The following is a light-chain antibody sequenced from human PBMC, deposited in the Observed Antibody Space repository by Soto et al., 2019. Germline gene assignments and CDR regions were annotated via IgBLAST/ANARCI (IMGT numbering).Light chain of an antibody. CDR2: EVS. CDR1: SSDVGGYNY. V-gene: IGLV2-8*01. Sequence: QSVLTQPPSASGSPGQSVTISCTGASSDVGGYNYVSWYQQHPGKAPKLMIYEVSKRPSGVPDRFSGSKSGNTASLTVSGLQAEDEAAYYCSSYAGSKNYVFGTGTKLTVL. CDR3: SSYAGSKNYV. J-gene: IGLJ1*01.